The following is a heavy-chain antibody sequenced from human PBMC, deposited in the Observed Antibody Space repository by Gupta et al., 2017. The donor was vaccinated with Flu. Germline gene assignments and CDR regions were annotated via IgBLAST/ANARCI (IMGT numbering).Heavy chain of an antibody. CDR2: IIPVLHMP. Sequence: QVKLVQSGAEVKRPGSSVRVSCKTSGLSFDDYTINWLRQAPGQGLEWMGRIIPVLHMPSYAQKFQDKVTIPADRTTATSYMDLSSLRSDGTAVYFCATDLEYYYLSTGYIMGFWGQGTLVTVSS. CDR3: ATDLEYYYLSTGYIMGF. CDR1: GLSFDDYT. J-gene: IGHJ4*02. D-gene: IGHD3-22*01. V-gene: IGHV1-69*08.